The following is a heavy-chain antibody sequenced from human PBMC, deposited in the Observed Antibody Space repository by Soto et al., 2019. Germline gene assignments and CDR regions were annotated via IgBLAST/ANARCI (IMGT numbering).Heavy chain of an antibody. Sequence: GASVKVSCKAPGFTFTSSSVQWVRQARGQRLEWIGWITVGTGNTNYAQKFQERVSITRDMSTSTAYMELSNLRSDDTAVYYCAAGDSSGYYGGWGQGTQVTVSS. CDR3: AAGDSSGYYGG. CDR1: GFTFTSSS. J-gene: IGHJ4*02. V-gene: IGHV1-58*01. CDR2: ITVGTGNT. D-gene: IGHD3-22*01.